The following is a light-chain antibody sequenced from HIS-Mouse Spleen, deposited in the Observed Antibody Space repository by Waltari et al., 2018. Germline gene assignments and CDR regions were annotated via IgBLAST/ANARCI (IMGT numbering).Light chain of an antibody. Sequence: QSALTQPASVSGSPGQSITISCTGTSSDVGGYNYVSWYQQHPGKAPKLMIYDVSNRPSGVSKRFSGSKSGNTASLTLSGLQAEDEADYYCSSYTSSSTNWVFGGGTKLTVL. J-gene: IGLJ3*02. V-gene: IGLV2-14*03. CDR2: DVS. CDR1: SSDVGGYNY. CDR3: SSYTSSSTNWV.